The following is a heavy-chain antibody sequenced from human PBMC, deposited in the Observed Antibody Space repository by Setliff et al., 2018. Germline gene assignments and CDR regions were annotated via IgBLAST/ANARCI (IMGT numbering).Heavy chain of an antibody. CDR1: GFTSRNYA. CDR3: ARLVRYCTKIACQRLRGAEH. V-gene: IGHV1-18*01. Sequence: GPSVKVSCKAPGFTSRNYAISWVRQAPGQGLEWMGWISAYNGDTTYTQNRQGRVTLTTETSTTTAYMELRSLKSDDTDIYFCARLVRYCTKIACQRLRGAEHWGQRTLVTVSS. J-gene: IGHJ4*02. D-gene: IGHD2-8*01. CDR2: ISAYNGDT.